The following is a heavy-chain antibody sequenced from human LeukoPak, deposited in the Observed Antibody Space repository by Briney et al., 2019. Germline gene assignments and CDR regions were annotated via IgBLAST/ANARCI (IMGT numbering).Heavy chain of an antibody. D-gene: IGHD2-2*01. CDR2: IYPGDSDT. V-gene: IGHV5-51*01. CDR3: IKDSCSSTSCECDY. Sequence: GESLKISCKGSGYSFTSYWIGWVRQMPGKDLEWMGIIYPGDSDTRYSPSFQGQVTISADKSISTAYLQWSSLKASDTAMYYCIKDSCSSTSCECDYWGQGTLVTVSS. CDR1: GYSFTSYW. J-gene: IGHJ4*02.